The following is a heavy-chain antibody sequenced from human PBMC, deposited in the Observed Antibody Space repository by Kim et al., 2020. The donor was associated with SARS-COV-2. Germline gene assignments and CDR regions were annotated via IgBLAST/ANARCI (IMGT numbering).Heavy chain of an antibody. CDR1: GGSISRYY. CDR2: IYYSGST. CDR3: ARPSIVGSTAGAFDI. J-gene: IGHJ3*02. D-gene: IGHD1-26*01. Sequence: SETLSLTCTVSGGSISRYYWSWIRQPPGKGLEWIGYIYYSGSTNYIPSLESRVSISVDTSRNQFSLKLSSVTAADTAVYYCARPSIVGSTAGAFDIWGQG. V-gene: IGHV4-59*01.